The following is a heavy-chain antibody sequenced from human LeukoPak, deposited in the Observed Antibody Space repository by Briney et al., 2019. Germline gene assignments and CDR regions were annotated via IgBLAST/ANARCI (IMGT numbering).Heavy chain of an antibody. CDR2: INPNSGGT. D-gene: IGHD1-26*01. CDR1: GYTFTGYY. J-gene: IGHJ5*02. CDR3: ARGSSYSGSYYWFDP. Sequence: ASVKVSCKASGYTFTGYYMHWVRQAPGQGLEWMGWINPNSGGTNYAQKFQGWVTMTRDTSISTAYMELSRLRSDDTAVYYCARGSSYSGSYYWFDPWGQGTLVTVSS. V-gene: IGHV1-2*04.